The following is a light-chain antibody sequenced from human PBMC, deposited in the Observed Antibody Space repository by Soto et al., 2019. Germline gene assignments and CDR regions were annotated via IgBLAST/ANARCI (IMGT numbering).Light chain of an antibody. V-gene: IGLV2-14*01. Sequence: QSALTQPASVSGSPGQSITISCTGTSSDVGGYNYVSWYQRHPGKAPKLMIYEVSNRPSGVSNRFSGSKSGNTASLTISGLQAEDEADYYCSSYTSSSTYVFGTG. CDR1: SSDVGGYNY. CDR2: EVS. CDR3: SSYTSSSTYV. J-gene: IGLJ1*01.